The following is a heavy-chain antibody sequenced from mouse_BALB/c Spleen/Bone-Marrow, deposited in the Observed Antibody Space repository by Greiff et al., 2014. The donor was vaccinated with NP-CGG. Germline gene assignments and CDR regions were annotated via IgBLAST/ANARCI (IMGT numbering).Heavy chain of an antibody. V-gene: IGHV5-12-2*01. CDR2: ISNGGGST. CDR3: ARHGYYGSRAMDY. J-gene: IGHJ4*01. Sequence: EVQGVGSGGGLVQPGGSLKLSCAASGFTFSSYTMSWVRQTPEKRLEWVAYISNGGGSTYYPDTVKGRFTISRDNAKNTLYLQMSSLKSEDTAMYYCARHGYYGSRAMDYWGQGTSVTVSS. D-gene: IGHD1-1*01. CDR1: GFTFSSYT.